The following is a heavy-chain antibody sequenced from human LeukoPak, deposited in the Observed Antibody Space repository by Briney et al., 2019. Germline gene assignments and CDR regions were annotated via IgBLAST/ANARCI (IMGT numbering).Heavy chain of an antibody. V-gene: IGHV1-2*02. Sequence: VASVKLSCKASGYTFTGYYMHWVRQAPGQGLEWMGWINPNSGGTNYAQKFQGRVTMTRDTSISTAYMELSRLRSDDTAVYYCARGPPHHYGWGSYPPPRAYGMEVWGQGTTVTVSS. CDR1: GYTFTGYY. D-gene: IGHD3-10*01. J-gene: IGHJ6*02. CDR3: ARGPPHHYGWGSYPPPRAYGMEV. CDR2: INPNSGGT.